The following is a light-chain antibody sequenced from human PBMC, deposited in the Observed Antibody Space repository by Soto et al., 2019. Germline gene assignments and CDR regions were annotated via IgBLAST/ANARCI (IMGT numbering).Light chain of an antibody. CDR1: QSVSSSY. Sequence: EIVLTQSPATLALSPGERATLSCRASQSVSSSYLAGYQQKPGQAPRLPIYGPSSRATGIPDRFSGSGSGTDFTLTISRLEPEDFAVYYCQQYGSSPPLTFGGGTRVHIK. V-gene: IGKV3-20*01. CDR2: GPS. CDR3: QQYGSSPPLT. J-gene: IGKJ4*01.